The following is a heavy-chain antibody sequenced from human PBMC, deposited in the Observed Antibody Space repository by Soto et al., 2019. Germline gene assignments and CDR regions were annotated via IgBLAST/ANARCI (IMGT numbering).Heavy chain of an antibody. CDR2: IKQDGSEK. CDR3: AREQWLVLNDWFDP. D-gene: IGHD6-19*01. Sequence: GGSLRLSCGASGFTFGGYGGSWVRQAPGKGLEWVANIKQDGSEKYYVDSVKGRFTISRDNAKNSLYLQMNSLRAEDTAVYYCAREQWLVLNDWFDPWGQGTLVTVSS. V-gene: IGHV3-7*05. J-gene: IGHJ5*02. CDR1: GFTFGGYG.